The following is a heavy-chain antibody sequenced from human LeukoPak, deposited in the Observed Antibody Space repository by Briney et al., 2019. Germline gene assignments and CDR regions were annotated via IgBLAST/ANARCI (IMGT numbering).Heavy chain of an antibody. J-gene: IGHJ3*02. V-gene: IGHV4-59*01. Sequence: PSETLSLTCTVSGGSISSYYWSWIRQPPGKGLERIGYIYYSGTTNYNPSLKSRVTISVDTSKNQFPLKLSSVTAADTAVYFCARDPQGGTTSDAFDIWGQGTMVTVSS. CDR2: IYYSGTT. D-gene: IGHD1-1*01. CDR1: GGSISSYY. CDR3: ARDPQGGTTSDAFDI.